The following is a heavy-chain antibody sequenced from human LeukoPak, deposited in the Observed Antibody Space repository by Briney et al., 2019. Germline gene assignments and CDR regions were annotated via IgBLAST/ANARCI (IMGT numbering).Heavy chain of an antibody. V-gene: IGHV1-69*06. J-gene: IGHJ4*02. CDR3: ASIETPYGYVDY. Sequence: ASVKVSCKASGGTFSSYAISWVRQAPGQGLEWMGGIIPIFGTANYAQKFQGRVTITADKSTSTAYMELSSLRSEDTAVYYCASIETPYGYVDYWGQGTLVTVSS. CDR1: GGTFSSYA. D-gene: IGHD3-10*01. CDR2: IIPIFGTA.